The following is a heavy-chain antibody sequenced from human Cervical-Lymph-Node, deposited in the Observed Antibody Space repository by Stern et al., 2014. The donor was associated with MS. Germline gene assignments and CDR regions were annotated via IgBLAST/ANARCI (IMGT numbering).Heavy chain of an antibody. Sequence: AQLLESGGGVVQPGGSQRLSCTASGFTFEDYAMEWVRQVPGKGLEWVAMIWYDGSQKYYGDSVRGRFSVSRDNSRNTLYLQMKSLSLEDTAVYYCARKIPDYYYYAMDVWGQGTTVTVSS. CDR3: ARKIPDYYYYAMDV. CDR2: IWYDGSQK. J-gene: IGHJ6*02. V-gene: IGHV3-33*01. CDR1: GFTFEDYA. D-gene: IGHD2-2*02.